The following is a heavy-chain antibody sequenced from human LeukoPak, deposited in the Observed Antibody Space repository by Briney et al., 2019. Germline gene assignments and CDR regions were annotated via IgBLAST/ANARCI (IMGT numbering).Heavy chain of an antibody. J-gene: IGHJ3*02. CDR3: ASRWGSSGRYEAFDI. Sequence: TSETLSLTCAVSGGSISSSNWWSWVRQPPGKGLEWIGEIYHSGSTNYNPSLKSRVTISVDKSKNQFSLKLSSVTAADTAVYYCASRWGSSGRYEAFDIWGQGTMVTVSS. CDR1: GGSISSSNW. V-gene: IGHV4-4*02. CDR2: IYHSGST. D-gene: IGHD6-19*01.